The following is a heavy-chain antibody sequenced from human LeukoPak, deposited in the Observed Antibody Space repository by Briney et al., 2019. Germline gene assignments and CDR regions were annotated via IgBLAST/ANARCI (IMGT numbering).Heavy chain of an antibody. D-gene: IGHD3-22*01. CDR3: AKDQLWGDYYDTSGYPTFDY. CDR1: GFTFSNYG. CDR2: ISYDGSNK. J-gene: IGHJ4*02. Sequence: GGSLRLSCAASGFTFSNYGMHWVRQAPGKGLEWVAVISYDGSNKYYVDSVKGRFTISRDNSKNTLYLQMSSLGAEDTAVYYCAKDQLWGDYYDTSGYPTFDYWGQGTLVTVSS. V-gene: IGHV3-30*18.